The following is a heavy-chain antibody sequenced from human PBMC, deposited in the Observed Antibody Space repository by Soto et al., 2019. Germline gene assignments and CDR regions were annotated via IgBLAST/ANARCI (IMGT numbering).Heavy chain of an antibody. Sequence: QVQLVESGGGVVQPGRSLRLSCTASGVGFSSYGIYWVRQAPGKGLEWVALISYDGTKKYYADSVTGRFTFSRENSTAMLLLQLNSVSAHATAVFYFAELKGDCGYAANWCQGTLFIFSS. CDR2: ISYDGTKK. V-gene: IGHV3-30*18. CDR1: GVGFSSYG. CDR3: AELKGDCGYAAN. D-gene: IGHD2-21*02. J-gene: IGHJ4*02.